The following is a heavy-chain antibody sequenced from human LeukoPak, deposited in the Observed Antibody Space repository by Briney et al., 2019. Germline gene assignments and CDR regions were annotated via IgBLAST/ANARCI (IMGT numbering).Heavy chain of an antibody. CDR3: ARGGVAGGMDV. CDR1: GFTFSSYW. Sequence: GGSLRLSCAASGFTFSSYWMHWVRQAPGEGLVWVSRIKSDGYSIDYADSVKGRFTTSTENAKNTLLLQVNSLRAEDTAVYYCARGGVAGGMDVWGQGTTVTVSS. CDR2: IKSDGYSI. V-gene: IGHV3-74*01. J-gene: IGHJ6*02. D-gene: IGHD6-19*01.